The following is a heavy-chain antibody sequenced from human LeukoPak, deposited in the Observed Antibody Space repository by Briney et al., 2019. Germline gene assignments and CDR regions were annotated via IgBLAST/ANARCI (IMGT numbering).Heavy chain of an antibody. CDR2: IWYDGSNK. CDR3: AKDTGIAVAGLDY. Sequence: PGGSLRLSCAASGFTFSSYGMHWVRQAPGKGLEWVAVIWYDGSNKYYADSVKGRFTISGDNSKNTLYLQMNSLRAEDTAVYYCAKDTGIAVAGLDYWGQGTLVTVSS. J-gene: IGHJ4*02. D-gene: IGHD6-19*01. V-gene: IGHV3-33*06. CDR1: GFTFSSYG.